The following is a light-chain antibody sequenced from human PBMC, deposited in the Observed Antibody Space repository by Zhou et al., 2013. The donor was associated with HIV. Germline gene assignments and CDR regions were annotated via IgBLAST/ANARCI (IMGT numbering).Light chain of an antibody. Sequence: DIQLTQSPSFLSASVGDRVAITCRASQGISTYLAWYQHKPGKAPKLLIYGASTLQSGVPSRFSGSGSGTEFTLTISSLQPEDFATYYCQQLNSYPLAFGQGTKVEI. CDR2: GAS. CDR1: QGISTY. J-gene: IGKJ1*01. V-gene: IGKV1-9*01. CDR3: QQLNSYPLA.